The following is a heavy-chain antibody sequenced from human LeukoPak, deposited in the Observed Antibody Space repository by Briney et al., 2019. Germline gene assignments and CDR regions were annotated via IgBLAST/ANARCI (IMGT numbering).Heavy chain of an antibody. V-gene: IGHV4-34*01. CDR1: GGSISSYY. Sequence: PETLSLTCTVSGGSISSYYWTWIRQPPGKGLEWIGEINHSGSTNYNPSLKSRVTISVDASKNQFSLKLSSVTAADTAVYYCARTYYYDSSGVDYWGQGTLVTVSS. CDR3: ARTYYYDSSGVDY. J-gene: IGHJ4*02. D-gene: IGHD3-22*01. CDR2: INHSGST.